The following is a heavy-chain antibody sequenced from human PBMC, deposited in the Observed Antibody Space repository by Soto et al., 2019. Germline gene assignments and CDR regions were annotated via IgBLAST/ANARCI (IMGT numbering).Heavy chain of an antibody. CDR1: GGSISSGVYY. Sequence: SETLSLTCTVSGGSISSGVYYWSWIRQHPGKGLEWIGYIYYSGSTYYNPSLKSRVTMSVDTSKNQFSLKLSSVTAADTAVYYCARLGGYCSTTGCYGYYAMDVWGQGTTVTVSS. D-gene: IGHD2-2*01. J-gene: IGHJ6*02. CDR2: IYYSGST. V-gene: IGHV4-30-4*08. CDR3: ARLGGYCSTTGCYGYYAMDV.